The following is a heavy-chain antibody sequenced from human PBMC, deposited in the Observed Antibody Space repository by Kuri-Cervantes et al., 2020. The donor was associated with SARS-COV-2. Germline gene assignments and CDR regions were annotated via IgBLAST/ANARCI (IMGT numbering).Heavy chain of an antibody. CDR3: ARGEGSRGLMVVLGWRGAGRLDF. D-gene: IGHD3-10*01. J-gene: IGHJ4*02. Sequence: ASVKVSCKASGYTFTGYYMHWVRQAPGQGLEWMGWINPNSGGTNYAQKFQGWVTMTRDTSLSISYMELSRLTSDDMAVYYCARGEGSRGLMVVLGWRGAGRLDFWGQGTLVTVSS. CDR2: INPNSGGT. CDR1: GYTFTGYY. V-gene: IGHV1-2*04.